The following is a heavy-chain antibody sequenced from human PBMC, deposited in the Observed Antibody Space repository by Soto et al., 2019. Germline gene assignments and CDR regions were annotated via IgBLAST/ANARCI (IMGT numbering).Heavy chain of an antibody. CDR2: IDPSDSYT. CDR3: ASQSYYYDSSGYRLDP. D-gene: IGHD3-22*01. J-gene: IGHJ5*02. Sequence: GESLKLSCKGSGYSFTSYWISWVRQMPGKGLEWMGRIDPSDSYTNYSPSFQGHVTISADKSISTAYLQWSSLKASDTAIFYCASQSYYYDSSGYRLDPWGQGTLVTVSS. V-gene: IGHV5-10-1*01. CDR1: GYSFTSYW.